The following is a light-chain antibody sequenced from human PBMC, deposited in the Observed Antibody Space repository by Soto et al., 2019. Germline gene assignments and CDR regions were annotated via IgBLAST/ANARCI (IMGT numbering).Light chain of an antibody. CDR1: SSDVGGYNY. V-gene: IGLV2-14*01. Sequence: QAVVTQPASVSGSPGQSITISCTGTSSDVGGYNYVSWYQQHAGKAPKLMIYEVSDRPSGVSNRFSGSKSGNTASLTISGLQAEDEADYYCGSYTSSSTLELFGGGTQLTVL. CDR3: GSYTSSSTLEL. J-gene: IGLJ3*02. CDR2: EVS.